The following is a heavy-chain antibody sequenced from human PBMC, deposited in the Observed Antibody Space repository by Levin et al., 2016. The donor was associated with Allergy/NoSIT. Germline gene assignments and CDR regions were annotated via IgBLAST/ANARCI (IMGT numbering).Heavy chain of an antibody. D-gene: IGHD3-22*01. Sequence: GSLRLSCAVSGGSISSSNWWSWVRQPPGKGLEWIGEIYHSGSTNYNPSLKSRVTISVDKSKNQFSLKLSSVTAADTAVYYCARTYTKYYYDSSGYYYFDYWGQGTLVTVSS. CDR2: IYHSGST. CDR1: GGSISSSNW. J-gene: IGHJ4*02. CDR3: ARTYTKYYYDSSGYYYFDY. V-gene: IGHV4-4*02.